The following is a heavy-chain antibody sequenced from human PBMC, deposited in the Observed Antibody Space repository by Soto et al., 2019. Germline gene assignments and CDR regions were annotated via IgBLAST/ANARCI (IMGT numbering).Heavy chain of an antibody. D-gene: IGHD3-22*01. J-gene: IGHJ6*02. CDR2: IYYSGST. Sequence: PSETLSLTCTVSGGSISSGGYYWSWIRQHPGKGLEWIGYIYYSGSTYYNPSLKSRVTISVDTSKNQFSLKLSSVTAADTAVYYCARGTNITMIVVESLNTPYYYGMDVWGQGTTVTVSS. CDR1: GGSISSGGYY. V-gene: IGHV4-31*03. CDR3: ARGTNITMIVVESLNTPYYYGMDV.